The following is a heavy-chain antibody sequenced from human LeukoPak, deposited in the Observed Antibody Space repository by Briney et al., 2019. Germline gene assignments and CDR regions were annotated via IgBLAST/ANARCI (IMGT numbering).Heavy chain of an antibody. CDR1: GCSVSDTNYY. Sequence: PSETLSLTCTVSGCSVSDTNYYWGWIRQPPGKGLEWIGSIYYSGTTYYSPSLNSRVTLSVHTSKNQLSLKLSSVTAADPAVYFCPRHTPPNSSDFYYYYGMDVWGQGTTVTVSS. J-gene: IGHJ6*02. CDR2: IYYSGTT. V-gene: IGHV4-39*01. CDR3: PRHTPPNSSDFYYYYGMDV. D-gene: IGHD2-15*01.